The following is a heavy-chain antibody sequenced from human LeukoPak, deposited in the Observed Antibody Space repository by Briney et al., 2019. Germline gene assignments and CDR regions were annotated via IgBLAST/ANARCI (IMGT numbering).Heavy chain of an antibody. CDR3: AKDLSWSFDY. V-gene: IGHV4-4*02. CDR2: IYHSGSP. J-gene: IGHJ4*02. Sequence: TSEILSLTCAVSGGSISSNNWWGWVRQPPGKGLEWIGEIYHSGSPNYNPSLKSRVTISVDKSRNHFSLNLSSVTAADTAVYYCAKDLSWSFDYWGQGTLVTVSS. CDR1: GGSISSNNW. D-gene: IGHD6-13*01.